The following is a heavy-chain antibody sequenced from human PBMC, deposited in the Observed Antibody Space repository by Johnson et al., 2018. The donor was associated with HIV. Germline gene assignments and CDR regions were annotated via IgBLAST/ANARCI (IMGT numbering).Heavy chain of an antibody. CDR3: ASDHYDSSGYYPEAFDI. CDR2: ISSSGSTI. J-gene: IGHJ3*02. D-gene: IGHD3-22*01. CDR1: GFTFSDYY. V-gene: IGHV3-11*01. Sequence: QVQLVESGGGLVKPGGSLRLSCAASGFTFSDYYMSWIRQAPGKGLEWLSYISSSGSTIYYADSVKGRFTISRDNAKNSLYLQMNSLRAEDTAVYYCASDHYDSSGYYPEAFDIWDQGTMVTVSS.